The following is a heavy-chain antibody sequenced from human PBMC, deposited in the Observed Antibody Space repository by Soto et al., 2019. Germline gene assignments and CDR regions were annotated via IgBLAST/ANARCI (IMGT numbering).Heavy chain of an antibody. CDR1: SGPDRSHN. CDR2: VYYTGDT. D-gene: IGHD4-17*01. J-gene: IGHJ6*02. CDR3: VRQGLDYLHGLVDV. Sequence: QVQLQQSGPRLVKPSETLSLTCTVSSGPDRSHNWGWIRQPPGRGLEWIGYVYYTGDTAYNPSLRGRVTISADTSTNDISLTLNSVTAADPAVYYCVRQGLDYLHGLVDVWGQGTTVSVAS. V-gene: IGHV4-59*08.